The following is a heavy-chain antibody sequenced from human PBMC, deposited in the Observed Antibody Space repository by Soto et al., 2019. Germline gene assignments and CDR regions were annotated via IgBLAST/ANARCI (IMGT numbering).Heavy chain of an antibody. CDR2: ISGDSYFI. D-gene: IGHD6-19*01. V-gene: IGHV3-21*01. J-gene: IGHJ4*02. CDR3: ARNFMMAGPTNSHIDY. Sequence: EVQLVESGGGLVKPGGSLRLSCAASGFIFSTNSMTWVRQAPGKGLEWVSSISGDSYFIYYADSVKGRFTISRDNAKNSVLLQRNSLRVEDTAGYYCARNFMMAGPTNSHIDYWGQGTLVTVSS. CDR1: GFIFSTNS.